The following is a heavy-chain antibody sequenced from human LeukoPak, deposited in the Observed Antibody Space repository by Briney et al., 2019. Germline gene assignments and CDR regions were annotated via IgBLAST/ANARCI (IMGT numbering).Heavy chain of an antibody. CDR2: ISYSGST. D-gene: IGHD3-10*01. V-gene: IGHV4-59*08. J-gene: IGHJ6*02. Sequence: SETLSLTCTVSGGSISSYYWSWIRQPPGKGLEWIRYISYSGSTNYNPSLKSRVTISLDTSKNQFSLRLSSVTAADTAVYYCARHFDGSGSQSMDVWGQGTTVTVSS. CDR1: GGSISSYY. CDR3: ARHFDGSGSQSMDV.